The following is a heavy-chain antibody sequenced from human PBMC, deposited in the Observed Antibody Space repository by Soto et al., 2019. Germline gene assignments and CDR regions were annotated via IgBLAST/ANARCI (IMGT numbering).Heavy chain of an antibody. Sequence: QVQLQQWGAGLLKPSETLSLTCAVYGGSFSGYYWSWIRQPPGEGLEWIGEVDYRGSTNYNPSLKRRVTISVDPSKHQFSLKLSSVTAADTAVYYCARWVTPAWYFDLWGRGTPVTVSS. D-gene: IGHD5-18*01. CDR3: ARWVTPAWYFDL. J-gene: IGHJ2*01. CDR2: VDYRGST. CDR1: GGSFSGYY. V-gene: IGHV4-34*01.